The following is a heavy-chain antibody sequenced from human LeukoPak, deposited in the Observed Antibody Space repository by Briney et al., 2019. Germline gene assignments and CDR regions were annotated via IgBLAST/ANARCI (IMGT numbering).Heavy chain of an antibody. Sequence: QSGGSLRLSCAASGFTFSSYGMHWVRQAPGKGLEWVAFIRYDGSNKYYADSVKGRFTISRDNSKNTLYLQMNSLRAEDTAVYYCANYYYGSGSYFIDYWGQGTLVTVSS. CDR2: IRYDGSNK. J-gene: IGHJ4*02. CDR3: ANYYYGSGSYFIDY. V-gene: IGHV3-30*02. CDR1: GFTFSSYG. D-gene: IGHD3-10*01.